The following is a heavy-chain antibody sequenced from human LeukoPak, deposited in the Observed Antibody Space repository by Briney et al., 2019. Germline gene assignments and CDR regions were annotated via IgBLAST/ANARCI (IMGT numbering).Heavy chain of an antibody. CDR2: IRYDGSNK. V-gene: IGHV3-33*01. J-gene: IGHJ6*02. D-gene: IGHD3-3*01. Sequence: GRSLRLSCAASGFTFSSYGMHWVRQAPGKGLEWVAVIRYDGSNKYYADSVKGRFTISRDNSKNTLYLQMNSLRAEDTAVYYCARDLERDFWSGYHPAYGMDVWGQGTTVTVSS. CDR1: GFTFSSYG. CDR3: ARDLERDFWSGYHPAYGMDV.